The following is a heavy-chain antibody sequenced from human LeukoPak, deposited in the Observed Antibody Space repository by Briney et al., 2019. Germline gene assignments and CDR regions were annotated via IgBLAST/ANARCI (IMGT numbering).Heavy chain of an antibody. CDR3: ARDQYDTWSRRGNFDS. Sequence: GGSLRLSCVASGFTFSSSWMAWVRQAPGKGLEWVANIKLDGSEKNYVDSVKGRFTISRDNTKNSLYLQMNSLRVEDTAVFYCARDQYDTWSRRGNFDSWGQGTLVIVSS. D-gene: IGHD3-3*01. CDR1: GFTFSSSW. CDR2: IKLDGSEK. V-gene: IGHV3-7*03. J-gene: IGHJ4*02.